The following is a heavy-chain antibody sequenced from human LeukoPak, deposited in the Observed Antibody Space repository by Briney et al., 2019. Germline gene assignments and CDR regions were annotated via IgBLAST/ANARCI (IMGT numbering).Heavy chain of an antibody. CDR1: GFTFSNYG. D-gene: IGHD1-7*01. CDR3: AKDNWNYYLSDY. V-gene: IGHV3-30*02. J-gene: IGHJ4*02. CDR2: VRYDESTK. Sequence: GGSLRLSCAASGFTFSNYGMHWVRQAPGKGLEWVAFVRYDESTKFYADSVKGRFTISRDNPKTTLYLQMNGLRAEDTAVYYCAKDNWNYYLSDYWGQGTLVTVSS.